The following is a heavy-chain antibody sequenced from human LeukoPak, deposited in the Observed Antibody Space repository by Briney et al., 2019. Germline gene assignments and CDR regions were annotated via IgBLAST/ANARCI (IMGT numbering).Heavy chain of an antibody. V-gene: IGHV4-39*01. CDR2: IYYSGST. CDR1: GGSISSSSYY. CDR3: ARFPRSGSSFDY. Sequence: LETLSLTCTVSGGSISSSSYYWGWIRQPPGKGLEWIGSIYYSGSTYYNPSLKSRVTISVDTSKNQFSLKLSSVTAADTAVYYCARFPRSGSSFDYWGQGTLVTVSS. D-gene: IGHD3-10*01. J-gene: IGHJ4*02.